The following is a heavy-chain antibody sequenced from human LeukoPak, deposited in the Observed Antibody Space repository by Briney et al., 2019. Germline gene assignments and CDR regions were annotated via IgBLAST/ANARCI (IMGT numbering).Heavy chain of an antibody. Sequence: SETLSLTCTVSAGSISSYYWSWIRQPAGKGLEWIGRIYTSGSTNYNPSLKSQVTMSVDTSKNQFSLKLSSVTAADTAVYYCASEVRGVLTYFDYWGQGTLVTVSS. CDR2: IYTSGST. CDR1: AGSISSYY. V-gene: IGHV4-4*07. D-gene: IGHD3-10*01. CDR3: ASEVRGVLTYFDY. J-gene: IGHJ4*02.